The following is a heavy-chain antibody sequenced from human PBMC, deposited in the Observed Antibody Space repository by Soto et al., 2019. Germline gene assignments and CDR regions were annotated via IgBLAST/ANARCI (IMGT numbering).Heavy chain of an antibody. V-gene: IGHV1-18*04. D-gene: IGHD3-22*01. J-gene: IGHJ6*02. CDR2: ISAYNGNT. Sequence: ASVKVSCKASGYTFTSYGISWVRQAPGQGLEWMGWISAYNGNTNYAQKLQGRVTMTTDTSTSTAYMELRSLRSDDAAVYYCARRYTHYYDSSGYLYYYYGMDVWGQGTTVTVSS. CDR1: GYTFTSYG. CDR3: ARRYTHYYDSSGYLYYYYGMDV.